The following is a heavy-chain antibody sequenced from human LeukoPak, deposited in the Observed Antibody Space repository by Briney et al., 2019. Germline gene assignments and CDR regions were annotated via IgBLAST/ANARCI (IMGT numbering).Heavy chain of an antibody. Sequence: GGSLRLSCAASGFAFSSYAMSWVRHAPGKGLEWVSAISGSGGSTYYADSVKGRFTISRDNAKNSLYLQMNSLRAEDTALYYCAKADGYSYGPFDYWGQGTLVTVSS. V-gene: IGHV3-23*01. J-gene: IGHJ4*02. CDR1: GFAFSSYA. D-gene: IGHD5-18*01. CDR2: ISGSGGST. CDR3: AKADGYSYGPFDY.